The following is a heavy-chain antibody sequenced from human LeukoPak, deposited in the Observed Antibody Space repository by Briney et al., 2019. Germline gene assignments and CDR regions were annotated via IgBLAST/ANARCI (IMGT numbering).Heavy chain of an antibody. Sequence: PGGALRLSCTVSGFTVSSNSMSWVRQAPGKGLEWVSFIYSDNTHYSDSVKGRFTISRDNSKNTLYLQMNSLRAEDTAVYYCARRAGAYSHPYDYWDQGTLVTASS. CDR2: IYSDNT. J-gene: IGHJ4*02. V-gene: IGHV3-53*01. CDR3: ARRAGAYSHPYDY. CDR1: GFTVSSNS. D-gene: IGHD4/OR15-4a*01.